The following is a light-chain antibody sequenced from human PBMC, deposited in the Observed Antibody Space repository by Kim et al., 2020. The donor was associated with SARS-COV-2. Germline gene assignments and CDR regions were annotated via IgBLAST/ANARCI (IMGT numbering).Light chain of an antibody. CDR2: LHRDGTH. V-gene: IGLV4-69*01. CDR3: QAWGAGFRV. CDR1: RGHSRYS. J-gene: IGLJ3*02. Sequence: ASVKLTCTRGRGHSRYSYAWPPQQPEKGPRFLMNLHRDGTHNEGDGIPARFSGSSSGAERYLTISSLQSEDEADYYWQAWGAGFRVFGGGTQLTVL.